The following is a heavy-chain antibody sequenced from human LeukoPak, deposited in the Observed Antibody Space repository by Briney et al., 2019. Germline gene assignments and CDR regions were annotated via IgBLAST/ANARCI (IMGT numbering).Heavy chain of an antibody. J-gene: IGHJ3*02. CDR2: INHSGST. CDR1: GGSFSGYY. Sequence: SETLSLTCAVYGGSFSGYYWSWIRQPPGKGLEWIGEINHSGSTNYNPSLKSRVTISVDTSKNQFSLKLSSVTAADTAVYYCARIQVDPRQMAFDIWGQGTMVTVSS. CDR3: ARIQVDPRQMAFDI. V-gene: IGHV4-34*01. D-gene: IGHD3-9*01.